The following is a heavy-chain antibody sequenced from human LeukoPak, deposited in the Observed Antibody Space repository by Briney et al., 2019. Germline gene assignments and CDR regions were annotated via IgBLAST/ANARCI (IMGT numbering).Heavy chain of an antibody. V-gene: IGHV3-7*01. J-gene: IGHJ4*02. CDR1: GFTFSNAW. D-gene: IGHD3-10*01. Sequence: QSGGSLRLSCAASGFTFSNAWMSWVRQAPGKGLEWVANIKADGSEKFYVDSVKGRFTISRDNAKNSLYLQMNSLRAEDTAVYYCARESSVVRGVITDFDYWGQGTLVTVSS. CDR2: IKADGSEK. CDR3: ARESSVVRGVITDFDY.